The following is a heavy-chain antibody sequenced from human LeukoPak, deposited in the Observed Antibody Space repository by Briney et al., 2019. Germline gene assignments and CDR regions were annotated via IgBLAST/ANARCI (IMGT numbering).Heavy chain of an antibody. CDR3: AKNLVATMIGGLDI. V-gene: IGHV3-9*01. J-gene: IGHJ3*02. D-gene: IGHD5-12*01. Sequence: GRSLRLSCAASGFKFDDYAMHWVRQAPGKGLEWVSSITWNSNTIDYADSVKGRFTVSRDNAKNSQYLQMNSLRAEDTALYYCAKNLVATMIGGLDIWGQGTMVTVSS. CDR2: ITWNSNTI. CDR1: GFKFDDYA.